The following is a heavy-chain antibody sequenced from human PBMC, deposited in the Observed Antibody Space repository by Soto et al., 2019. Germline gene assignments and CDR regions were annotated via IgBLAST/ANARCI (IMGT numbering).Heavy chain of an antibody. CDR3: ARVPSVYEPFDI. CDR2: ISAYNGNT. CDR1: GYTFTSYG. V-gene: IGHV1-18*01. Sequence: ASVKVSCKASGYTFTSYGISWVRQAPGQGLEWMGWISAYNGNTNYAQKLQGRVTMTTDTFTSTAYMELRSLRSDDTAVYYCARVPSVYEPFDIWGQGTMVTVSS. D-gene: IGHD3-22*01. J-gene: IGHJ3*02.